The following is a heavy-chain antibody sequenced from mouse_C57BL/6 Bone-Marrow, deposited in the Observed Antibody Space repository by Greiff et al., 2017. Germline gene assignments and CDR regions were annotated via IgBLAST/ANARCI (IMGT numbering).Heavy chain of an antibody. J-gene: IGHJ4*01. CDR3: AKTTVVYYYAMDY. CDR2: IYPGDGDT. D-gene: IGHD1-1*01. V-gene: IGHV1-82*01. CDR1: GYAFSSSW. Sequence: QVQLQQSGPELVKPGASVKISCKASGYAFSSSWMNWVKQRPGKGLEWIGRIYPGDGDTNYNGKFKGKATLTADKSSSTAYMQLSSLTSEDSAVYFCAKTTVVYYYAMDYWGQGTSVTVSS.